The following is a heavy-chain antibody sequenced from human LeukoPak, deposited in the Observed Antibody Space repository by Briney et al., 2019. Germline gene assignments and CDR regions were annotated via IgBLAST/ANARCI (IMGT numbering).Heavy chain of an antibody. CDR2: INAGNGNT. Sequence: GASVKVSCKASGYTFTSHAMHWVRQAPGQRLEWMGWINAGNGNTKYSQKFQGRVTITRDTSASTAYMELSSLRSEDTAVYYCARGFRPPKIAVAGSDYWGQGTLVTVSS. CDR3: ARGFRPPKIAVAGSDY. CDR1: GYTFTSHA. D-gene: IGHD6-19*01. J-gene: IGHJ4*02. V-gene: IGHV1-3*01.